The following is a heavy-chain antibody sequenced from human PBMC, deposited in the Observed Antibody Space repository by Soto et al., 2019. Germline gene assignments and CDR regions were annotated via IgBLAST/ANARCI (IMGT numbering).Heavy chain of an antibody. J-gene: IGHJ6*01. CDR1: GFTFSSYG. CDR3: AKDVVVGATTGLGDYYYYYGMDV. D-gene: IGHD1-26*01. CDR2: ISYDGSNK. Sequence: QVQLVESGGGVVQPGRSLRLSCAASGFTFSSYGMHWVRQAPGKGLEWVAVISYDGSNKYYADSVKGRFTISRDNSKNTLYLHMNSLRAEDTAVYYCAKDVVVGATTGLGDYYYYYGMDVWGQGTTVTVSS. V-gene: IGHV3-30*18.